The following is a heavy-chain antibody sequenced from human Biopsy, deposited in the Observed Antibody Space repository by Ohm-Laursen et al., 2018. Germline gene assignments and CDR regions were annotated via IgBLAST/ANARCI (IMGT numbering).Heavy chain of an antibody. J-gene: IGHJ4*02. D-gene: IGHD6-19*01. CDR3: ARGRRTSGWPYFDN. CDR2: IYSGGNT. V-gene: IGHV4-61*01. Sequence: TLSLTCTVSGDSLTSGPENWSWIRQSPGQGLEYIGFIYSGGNTNYNPSLKNRVTMSVDTSKNQFYLKLYSVTAADTAIYYCARGRRTSGWPYFDNWGQGALVIVSP. CDR1: GDSLTSGPEN.